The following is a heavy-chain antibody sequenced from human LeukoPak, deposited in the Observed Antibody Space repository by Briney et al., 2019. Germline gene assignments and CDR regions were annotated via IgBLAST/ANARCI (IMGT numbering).Heavy chain of an antibody. CDR1: GFTFSSYS. D-gene: IGHD5-24*01. V-gene: IGHV3-21*01. J-gene: IGHJ4*02. Sequence: TGGSLRLSCAASGFTFSSYSMNWVRQAPGKGLEWVSSISSSSSYIYYADSVKGRFTISRDNAKNSLYLQMNSLRAEDTAVYYCAREEMATGEGYFDYWGQGTLVTVSS. CDR3: AREEMATGEGYFDY. CDR2: ISSSSSYI.